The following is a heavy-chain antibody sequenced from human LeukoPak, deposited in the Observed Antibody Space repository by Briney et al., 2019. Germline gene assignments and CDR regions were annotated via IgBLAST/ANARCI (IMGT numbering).Heavy chain of an antibody. Sequence: GGSLRLSCATSGFTFSSYAMSWVRQAPGKGLEWVSGIGASGGSTCYADSVKGRFTISRDNSKNTLYLQMNSLRTEDTAVYYCAKAEGYDILTGLDHWGQGPLVTVSS. CDR1: GFTFSSYA. V-gene: IGHV3-23*01. J-gene: IGHJ4*02. D-gene: IGHD3-9*01. CDR2: IGASGGST. CDR3: AKAEGYDILTGLDH.